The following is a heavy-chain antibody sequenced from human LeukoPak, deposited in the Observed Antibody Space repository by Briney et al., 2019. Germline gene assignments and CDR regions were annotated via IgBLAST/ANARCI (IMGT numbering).Heavy chain of an antibody. D-gene: IGHD3-22*01. Sequence: PGGSLRLSCAASGFTFSSYGMHWVRQAPGKGLEWVAVIWYDGSNKYYADSVKGRFTISRDNSKNTLYLQMNSLRAEDTAVYYCARDETQLFMIVRPDAFDIWGQGTMVTVSS. CDR1: GFTFSSYG. J-gene: IGHJ3*02. CDR3: ARDETQLFMIVRPDAFDI. CDR2: IWYDGSNK. V-gene: IGHV3-33*01.